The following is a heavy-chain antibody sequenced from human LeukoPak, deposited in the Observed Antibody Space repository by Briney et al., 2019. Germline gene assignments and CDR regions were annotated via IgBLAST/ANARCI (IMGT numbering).Heavy chain of an antibody. CDR2: ISSSGSTI. CDR1: GFTFSSYE. CDR3: ASLYRSGWYLTDY. V-gene: IGHV3-48*03. D-gene: IGHD6-19*01. Sequence: GGSLRLSCAASGFTFSSYEMNWVRQAPGKVLEWVSYISSSGSTIYYADSVKGRFTISRDNAKNPLYLQMNSLRAEDTAVYYCASLYRSGWYLTDYWGQGTLVTVSS. J-gene: IGHJ4*02.